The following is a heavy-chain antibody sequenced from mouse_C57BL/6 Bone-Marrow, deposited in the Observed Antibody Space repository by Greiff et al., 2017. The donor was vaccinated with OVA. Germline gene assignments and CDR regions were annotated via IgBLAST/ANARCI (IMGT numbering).Heavy chain of an antibody. CDR2: ISSGGSYT. CDR1: GFTFSSYG. V-gene: IGHV5-6*01. CDR3: ARLYYYGSSYVGFAY. Sequence: EVQGVESGGDLVKPGGSLKLSCAASGFTFSSYGMSWVRQTPDKRLEWVATISSGGSYTYYPDSVKGRFTISRDNAKNTLYLQMSSLKSEDTAMYYCARLYYYGSSYVGFAYWGQGTLVTVSA. D-gene: IGHD1-1*01. J-gene: IGHJ3*01.